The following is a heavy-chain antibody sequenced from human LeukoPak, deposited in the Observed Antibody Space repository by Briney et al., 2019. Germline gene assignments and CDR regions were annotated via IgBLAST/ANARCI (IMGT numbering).Heavy chain of an antibody. J-gene: IGHJ4*02. CDR3: AKDCSGGSCYFDY. Sequence: PGGSLRLSCATSGFTFSNYAMSWVRQAPGKGLEWVSSLNGRGDSPYYADSVKGRFTISRDNSKNTLYLQMHSLRVEDTAVYYCAKDCSGGSCYFDYWGQGTLVTVSS. CDR2: LNGRGDSP. CDR1: GFTFSNYA. D-gene: IGHD2-15*01. V-gene: IGHV3-23*01.